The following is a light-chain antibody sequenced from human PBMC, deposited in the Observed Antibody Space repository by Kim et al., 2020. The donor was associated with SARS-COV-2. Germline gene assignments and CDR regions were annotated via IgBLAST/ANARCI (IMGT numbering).Light chain of an antibody. J-gene: IGLJ3*02. Sequence: GQSFTISCTGPSSYIGNYNFVSWSQQHPGKAPKLLIYDVSKRPSGVSDRFSGSKSGNTASLTISGLQAEDEADYYCSSHIGSSTWVFGGGTQLTVL. CDR1: SSYIGNYNF. CDR3: SSHIGSSTWV. CDR2: DVS. V-gene: IGLV2-14*04.